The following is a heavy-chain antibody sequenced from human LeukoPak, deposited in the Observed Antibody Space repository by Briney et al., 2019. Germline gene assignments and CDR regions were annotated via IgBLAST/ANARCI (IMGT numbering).Heavy chain of an antibody. V-gene: IGHV3-74*01. CDR1: GFTFRNYW. CDR3: ARGGFGIVVVSAIDY. D-gene: IGHD2-21*01. J-gene: IGHJ4*02. CDR2: INSDGSST. Sequence: GGSLRLSCAASGFTFRNYWMHWVRQAPGKGLVWVSRINSDGSSTTYADSVKGRFTMSRDNAKNTLCLQMNSLRAEDTAVYYCARGGFGIVVVSAIDYWGQGTLVTVSS.